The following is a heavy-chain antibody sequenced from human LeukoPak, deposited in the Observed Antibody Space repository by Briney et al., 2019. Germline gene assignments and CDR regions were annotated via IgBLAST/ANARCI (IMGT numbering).Heavy chain of an antibody. CDR2: INPNSGGT. V-gene: IGHV1-2*02. CDR1: GYTFTGYY. D-gene: IGHD2-2*01. J-gene: IGHJ4*02. Sequence: GASVKVSCKASGYTFTGYYMHWVRPAPGQGLEWMGWINPNSGGTNYAQRFQGRVTMTRDTSISTAYIELSRLRSDDTAVYYCARGYCSSTTCYALDYWGQGTLVTVSS. CDR3: ARGYCSSTTCYALDY.